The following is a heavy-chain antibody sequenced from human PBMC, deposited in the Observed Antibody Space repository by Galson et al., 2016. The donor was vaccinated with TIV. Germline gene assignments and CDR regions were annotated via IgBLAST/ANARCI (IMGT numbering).Heavy chain of an antibody. CDR3: ERGGVIRGLDF. Sequence: SVKVSCKASGYPFTDSWMHWVRQAPGEGLEWMGWIDPNSGATLYAQKFQGRVTMTRDTSTSTTYVELSRLTSDDPADYYCERGGVIRGLDFWGQGTLVTVSS. CDR2: IDPNSGAT. V-gene: IGHV1-2*02. CDR1: GYPFTDSW. J-gene: IGHJ4*02. D-gene: IGHD3-16*02.